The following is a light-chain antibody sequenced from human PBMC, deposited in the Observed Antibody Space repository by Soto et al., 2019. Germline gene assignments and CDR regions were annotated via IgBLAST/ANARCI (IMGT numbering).Light chain of an antibody. V-gene: IGKV1-5*01. CDR3: QQLNSYPPWT. CDR1: QSISSW. Sequence: DIQVTQSPSTLSASVGDRVTITCRASQSISSWLAWYQQKPGKAPKLLIYDASSLESGVPSRFSGSGSGTEFTLTISSLQPDDFATYYCQQLNSYPPWTFGQGTKAAIK. J-gene: IGKJ1*01. CDR2: DAS.